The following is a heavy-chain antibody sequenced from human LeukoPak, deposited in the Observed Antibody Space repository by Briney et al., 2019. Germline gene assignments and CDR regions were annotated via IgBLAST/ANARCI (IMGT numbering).Heavy chain of an antibody. V-gene: IGHV3-21*01. CDR3: AGHYYDSSGFDY. D-gene: IGHD3-22*01. Sequence: PGGSLRLSCVASGLTVSSYSMNWVRQAPGKGLEWVSSISSSSSYIYYADSVKGRFTISRDNAKNSLYLQMNSLRAEDTAVYYCAGHYYDSSGFDYWGQGTLVTVSS. CDR2: ISSSSSYI. CDR1: GLTVSSYS. J-gene: IGHJ4*02.